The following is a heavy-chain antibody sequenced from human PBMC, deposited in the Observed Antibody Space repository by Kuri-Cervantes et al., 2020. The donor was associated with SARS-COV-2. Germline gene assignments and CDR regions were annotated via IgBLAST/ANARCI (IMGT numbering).Heavy chain of an antibody. CDR3: ASFVVVPAAINHAFDI. D-gene: IGHD2-2*02. CDR1: GFTFSSYS. Sequence: GKSLKISCAASGFTFSSYSMNWVRQAPGKGLEWVSSISSSSSYIYYADSVKGRFTISRDNAKNSLYLQMNSLRAEDTAVYYCASFVVVPAAINHAFDIWGQGTMVTVSS. J-gene: IGHJ3*02. V-gene: IGHV3-21*01. CDR2: ISSSSSYI.